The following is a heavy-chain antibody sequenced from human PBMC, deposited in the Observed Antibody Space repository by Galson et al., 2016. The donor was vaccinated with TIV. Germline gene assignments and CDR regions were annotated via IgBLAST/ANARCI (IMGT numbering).Heavy chain of an antibody. J-gene: IGHJ4*02. CDR2: IWYDGSNK. V-gene: IGHV3-33*01. CDR3: ARSPSRGYYWSIDY. CDR1: GFTFSSYG. D-gene: IGHD3-22*01. Sequence: SLRLSCAASGFTFSSYGMHWVRQAPGKGLEWVSVIWYDGSNKYYADSVKGRFTISRDNSKNTLDLQINSLRAEDTAVYYCARSPSRGYYWSIDYWGQGTLVTVSS.